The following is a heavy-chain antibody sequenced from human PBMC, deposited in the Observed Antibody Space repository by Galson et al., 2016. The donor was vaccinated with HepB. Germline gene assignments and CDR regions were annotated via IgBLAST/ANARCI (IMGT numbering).Heavy chain of an antibody. J-gene: IGHJ4*02. V-gene: IGHV4-39*02. CDR1: GGSISSSSHH. CDR2: IYYSGTT. CDR3: ARETSYGDYGY. D-gene: IGHD4-17*01. Sequence: LSLTCTVSGGSISSSSHHWGWIRQPPGKGLEWIGSIYYSGTTYYNPSLRSRVTISIDTSKNQFSLTLSSVTAAYTAVYYCARETSYGDYGYWGQGTLVTVSS.